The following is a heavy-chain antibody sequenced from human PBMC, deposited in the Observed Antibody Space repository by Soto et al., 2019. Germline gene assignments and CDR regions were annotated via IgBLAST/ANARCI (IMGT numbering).Heavy chain of an antibody. CDR3: ASLSSGWYFDY. D-gene: IGHD6-19*01. J-gene: IGHJ4*02. CDR1: GFTFSNYA. Sequence: EVQLLESGGGLVQPGGSLRLSCAASGFTFSNYAMNWVRQAPGKGLEWVSGISGSGGSTYYAASVKGRFTISRDNSKNTLYLQMNSLRAEDTAVYYCASLSSGWYFDYWGQGTLVTVSS. V-gene: IGHV3-23*01. CDR2: ISGSGGST.